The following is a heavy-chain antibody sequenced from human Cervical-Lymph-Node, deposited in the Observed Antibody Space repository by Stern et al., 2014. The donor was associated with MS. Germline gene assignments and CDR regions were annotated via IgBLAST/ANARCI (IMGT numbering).Heavy chain of an antibody. CDR1: GGSTSSGDYY. D-gene: IGHD2-2*01. J-gene: IGHJ5*02. CDR3: ASANCSSTSCPNWFDP. CDR2: IYYSGST. V-gene: IGHV4-30-4*01. Sequence: QVQLQESGPGLVKPSQTLSLTCTVSGGSTSSGDYYWSWIRQPPGKGLEWIGYIYYSGSTYYNPSLKSRVTISVDTSKNQFSLKLSSVTAADTAVYYCASANCSSTSCPNWFDPWGQGTLVTVSS.